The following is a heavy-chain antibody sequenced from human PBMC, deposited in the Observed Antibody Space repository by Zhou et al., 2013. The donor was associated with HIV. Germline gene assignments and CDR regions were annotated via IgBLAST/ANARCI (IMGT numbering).Heavy chain of an antibody. V-gene: IGHV1-46*01. CDR3: ARDYAVGATTSSHAFDI. CDR1: GYTLTGFG. CDR2: INPTGGGT. J-gene: IGHJ3*02. Sequence: QVRLVQSGAEVKKPGSSVRVSCKASGYTLTGFGLSWVRQAPGQGLEWMGMINPTGGGTTYTQKFQGRVTMIRDTSTTTVYMELSSLRSEDTAVYYCARDYAVGATTSSHAFDIWGQGTMVTVSS. D-gene: IGHD1-26*01.